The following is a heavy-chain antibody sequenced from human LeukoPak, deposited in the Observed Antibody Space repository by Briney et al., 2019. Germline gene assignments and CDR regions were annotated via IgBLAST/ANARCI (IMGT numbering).Heavy chain of an antibody. J-gene: IGHJ4*02. CDR3: ARQTGSGLFSLP. CDR2: IYFSGGT. D-gene: IGHD3-10*01. CDR1: GDSISSSNCY. Sequence: PSETLSLTCTVSGDSISSSNCYWGWIRQPPGKGLEWIGSIYFSGGTYYDASLKSRVTISVDTSKNQFSLKLSSVTAADTAVYYCARQTGSGLFSLPGGQGTLVTVSS. V-gene: IGHV4-39*01.